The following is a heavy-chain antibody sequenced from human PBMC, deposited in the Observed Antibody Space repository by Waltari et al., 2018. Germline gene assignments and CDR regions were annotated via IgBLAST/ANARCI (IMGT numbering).Heavy chain of an antibody. CDR3: AKKGVVYDYVWGSYRSPYWYFDL. CDR1: GFTFSSYA. D-gene: IGHD3-16*02. V-gene: IGHV3-23*01. Sequence: CAASGFTFSSYAMSWVRQAPGQGLEWVSAISGSGGSTYYADSVKGRFTISRDNSKNTLYLQMNSLRAEDTAVYYCAKKGVVYDYVWGSYRSPYWYFDLWGRGTLVTVSS. CDR2: ISGSGGST. J-gene: IGHJ2*01.